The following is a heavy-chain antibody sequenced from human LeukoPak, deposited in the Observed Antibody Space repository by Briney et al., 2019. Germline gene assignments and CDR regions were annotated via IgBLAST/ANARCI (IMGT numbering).Heavy chain of an antibody. CDR1: GGSISSYY. Sequence: SETLSLTCTVSGGSISSYYWSWIWQPPGKGLEWLGYIYYSGSTNYNPSLKSRVTISVDTSKNQFSLKLSSVTAADTAVYYCAREIGYCSSTSCLGGLDPWGQGTLVTVSS. CDR3: AREIGYCSSTSCLGGLDP. V-gene: IGHV4-59*01. D-gene: IGHD2-2*01. CDR2: IYYSGST. J-gene: IGHJ5*02.